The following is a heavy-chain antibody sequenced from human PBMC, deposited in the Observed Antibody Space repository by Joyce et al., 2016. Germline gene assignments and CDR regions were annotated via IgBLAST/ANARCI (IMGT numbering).Heavy chain of an antibody. CDR2: LSATGGRT. CDR1: GFTFSNFV. Sequence: EVQLVESGGGLVQPGGSLRLSCAASGFTFSNFVMTWVRQAPGKGLEWVSGLSATGGRTYYADSVKGRFTISRDNSKNTLFLQMSSLRADDTAVYYCAKGGFYGSFDYWGQGTLLTVSS. CDR3: AKGGFYGSFDY. J-gene: IGHJ4*02. D-gene: IGHD4-17*01. V-gene: IGHV3-23*04.